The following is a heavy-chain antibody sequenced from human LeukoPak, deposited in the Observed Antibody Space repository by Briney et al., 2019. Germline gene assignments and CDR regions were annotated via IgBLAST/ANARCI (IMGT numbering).Heavy chain of an antibody. CDR3: AKDSFMVVATIPLAT. D-gene: IGHD5-12*01. V-gene: IGHV3-30*02. Sequence: GGSLRLSCAASGFTFSSYGMHWVRQAPGKGLEWVAFIRYDGSNKYYADSVKGRFTTSRDNSKNTLYLQMNRPRAEDTAVYYCAKDSFMVVATIPLATWGQGTPVTASS. J-gene: IGHJ5*02. CDR1: GFTFSSYG. CDR2: IRYDGSNK.